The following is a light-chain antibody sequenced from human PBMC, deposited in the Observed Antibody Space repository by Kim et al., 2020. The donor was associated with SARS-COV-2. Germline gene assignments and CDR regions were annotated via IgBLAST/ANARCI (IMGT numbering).Light chain of an antibody. CDR2: SSD. V-gene: IGLV1-47*01. Sequence: QPVLTQPPSASETPGQRVTISCSGSNSNIGRKHVYWYQQLPGTAPKLLIYSSDQRPSGVPDRFSGSKSGTSASLAISGLRSEDEGDYYCASWDGSLGAWVFGGGTQLTVL. J-gene: IGLJ3*02. CDR3: ASWDGSLGAWV. CDR1: NSNIGRKH.